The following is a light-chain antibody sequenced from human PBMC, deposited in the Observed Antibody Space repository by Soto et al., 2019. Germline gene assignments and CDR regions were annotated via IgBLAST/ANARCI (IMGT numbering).Light chain of an antibody. CDR1: QSVSSSY. V-gene: IGKV3-20*01. CDR2: DAS. J-gene: IGKJ3*01. Sequence: EIVLTQSPGTLSLSPGERATLSCRASQSVSSSYLGWYQQKPGQAPRLLIYDASSRATGVPDRFSGGGSGTDFTLTISRLEPEDFAVYYCQHYAMSPPFIFGPGTKVDIK. CDR3: QHYAMSPPFI.